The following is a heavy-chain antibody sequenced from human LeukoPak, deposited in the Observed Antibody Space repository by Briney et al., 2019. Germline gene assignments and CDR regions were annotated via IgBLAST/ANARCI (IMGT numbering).Heavy chain of an antibody. Sequence: PGGSLRLSCAASGFTFSDYYMSWIRQAPGKGLEWVSYISSSGSTIYYADSVKGRFTISRDNAKNSLYLQMNSLRAEDTAVYYCARLIYFDTSGSPPAFDIWGQGTMVTVSS. CDR2: ISSSGSTI. CDR3: ARLIYFDTSGSPPAFDI. V-gene: IGHV3-11*04. J-gene: IGHJ3*02. CDR1: GFTFSDYY. D-gene: IGHD3-22*01.